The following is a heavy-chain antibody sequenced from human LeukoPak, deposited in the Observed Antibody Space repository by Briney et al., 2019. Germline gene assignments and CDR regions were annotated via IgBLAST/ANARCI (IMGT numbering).Heavy chain of an antibody. CDR1: DGSINSFY. D-gene: IGHD2-21*02. Sequence: SETLSLTCTVSDGSINSFYWSWIRQPPGKGLEWIGYIYYSGSTNYNPSLKSRVTISVDTSKNQFSLNLNSVTAADTAVYYCARGMVVTAKNWFDPWGQGTLVTVSS. CDR3: ARGMVVTAKNWFDP. J-gene: IGHJ5*02. CDR2: IYYSGST. V-gene: IGHV4-59*01.